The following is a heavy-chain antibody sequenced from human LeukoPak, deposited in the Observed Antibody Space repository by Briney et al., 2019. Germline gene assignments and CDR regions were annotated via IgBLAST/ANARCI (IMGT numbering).Heavy chain of an antibody. CDR2: MTPGSGNT. CDR1: GYTFTSRD. J-gene: IGHJ1*01. V-gene: IGHV1-8*01. CDR3: SRGAGAVGDL. D-gene: IGHD2-21*02. Sequence: GASVKVSCKASGYTFTSRDINWLRQATGQGLEWMGWMTPGSGNTTYAQKFQGRVTMTRDTSISTVYMELSSLASEDTAVYYCSRGAGAVGDLWGQGTLVTVSS.